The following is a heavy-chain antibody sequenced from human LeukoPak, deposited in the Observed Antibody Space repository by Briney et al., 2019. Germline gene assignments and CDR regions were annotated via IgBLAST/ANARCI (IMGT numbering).Heavy chain of an antibody. CDR2: INHSGST. Sequence: PGGSLRLSCAASGFTFSSYSMNWVRQAPGKGLEWIGEINHSGSTNYNPSLKSRVTISVDTSKNQFSLKLSSVTAADTAVYYCAREGTYYYDSSGSPLGYWGQGTLVTVSS. D-gene: IGHD3-22*01. V-gene: IGHV4-34*01. CDR1: GFTFSSYS. J-gene: IGHJ4*02. CDR3: AREGTYYYDSSGSPLGY.